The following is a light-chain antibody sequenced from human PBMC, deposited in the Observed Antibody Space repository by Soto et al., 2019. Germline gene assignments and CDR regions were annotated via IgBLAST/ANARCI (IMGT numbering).Light chain of an antibody. J-gene: IGLJ1*01. CDR2: AVT. CDR1: SNDVGGYDY. Sequence: QSVLTQPPSASGSPGQSVTISCTGTSNDVGGYDYVSWYQQHPGKAPKLIIFAVTQRPSGVPDRFSGSKSGNTASLTVSGLQPEDEADYFCSSYVGSNNFIFGTGTKAT. CDR3: SSYVGSNNFI. V-gene: IGLV2-8*01.